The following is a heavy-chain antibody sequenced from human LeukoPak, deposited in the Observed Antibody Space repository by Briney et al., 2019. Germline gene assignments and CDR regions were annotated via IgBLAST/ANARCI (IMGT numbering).Heavy chain of an antibody. CDR2: IYYSGST. CDR1: GGSISSSSYY. D-gene: IGHD3-22*01. Sequence: PSETLSLTCTVSGGSISSSSYYWGWIRQPPGKGLEWIGSIYYSGSTYYNPSLKSRVTISVDTSKNQFSLKLSSVTAADTAVYYCARDSDYYDSKGIDAFDIWGQGTMVTVSS. J-gene: IGHJ3*02. CDR3: ARDSDYYDSKGIDAFDI. V-gene: IGHV4-39*07.